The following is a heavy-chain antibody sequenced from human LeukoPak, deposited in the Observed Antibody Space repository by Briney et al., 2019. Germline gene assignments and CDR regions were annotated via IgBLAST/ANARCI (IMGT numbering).Heavy chain of an antibody. CDR3: ARESSGWSLIDY. J-gene: IGHJ4*02. Sequence: ASVKVSCKASGYTFTSYGISWVRQAPGQGLEWLGWISTYNGNTHYAQKLQGRVTMTTDTSTTTAYMELRSLRSDDTAVYYCARESSGWSLIDYWGQGTLVTVSS. D-gene: IGHD6-19*01. CDR2: ISTYNGNT. CDR1: GYTFTSYG. V-gene: IGHV1-18*01.